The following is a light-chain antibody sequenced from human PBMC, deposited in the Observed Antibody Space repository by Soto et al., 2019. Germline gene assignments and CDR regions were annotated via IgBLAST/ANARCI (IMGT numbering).Light chain of an antibody. CDR3: QQSHSTPRT. Sequence: DIQMTQSPSSLSASVGDRVTITCRASQSISSFLNWDQQKPGKAHQLLIYDASSLQSGVPSRFSGSGSGRDFTLTISSLQREDFATYYCQQSHSTPRTFGQGTNLEI. V-gene: IGKV1-39*01. J-gene: IGKJ2*01. CDR2: DAS. CDR1: QSISSF.